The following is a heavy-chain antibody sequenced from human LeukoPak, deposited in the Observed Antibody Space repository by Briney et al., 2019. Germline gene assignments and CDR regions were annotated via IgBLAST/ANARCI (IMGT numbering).Heavy chain of an antibody. Sequence: PSETLSLTCAVYGGSFSGYYWSWIRQPPGKGLEWIGEINHSGSTNYNPSLKSRVTISVDTSKNQFSLKLSSVTAADTAVYYCPRDLNWFDPWGQGTLVTVSS. CDR2: INHSGST. CDR1: GGSFSGYY. J-gene: IGHJ5*02. V-gene: IGHV4-34*01. CDR3: PRDLNWFDP.